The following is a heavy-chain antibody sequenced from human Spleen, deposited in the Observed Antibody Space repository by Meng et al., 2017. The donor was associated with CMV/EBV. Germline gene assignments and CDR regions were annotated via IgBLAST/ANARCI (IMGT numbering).Heavy chain of an antibody. J-gene: IGHJ5*02. CDR2: ISSTSSYI. V-gene: IGHV3-21*01. Sequence: LSCAASGFTFIVYSMNWVRQAPGEGLEWVSSISSTSSYIYYADSVKGRFTISRDNAKNSLYLQMNSLRAEDTAVYYCARGGRTGKVAWGQGTLVTVSS. CDR3: ARGGRTGKVA. D-gene: IGHD1-1*01. CDR1: GFTFIVYS.